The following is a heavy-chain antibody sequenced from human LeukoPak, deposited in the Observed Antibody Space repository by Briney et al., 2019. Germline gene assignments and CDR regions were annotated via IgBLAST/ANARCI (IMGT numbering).Heavy chain of an antibody. CDR2: INQDGTEK. CDR3: ARGPLIAAAGTW. V-gene: IGHV3-7*03. CDR1: GFTFSSYW. D-gene: IGHD6-13*01. Sequence: GGSLRLSCAASGFTFSSYWMSWVRQAPGEGLEWVAKINQDGTEKAYVDSVRGRFTISRDNAKNSLSLQMNGLRAEDTAVYYCARGPLIAAAGTWWGQGTLVTVSS. J-gene: IGHJ4*02.